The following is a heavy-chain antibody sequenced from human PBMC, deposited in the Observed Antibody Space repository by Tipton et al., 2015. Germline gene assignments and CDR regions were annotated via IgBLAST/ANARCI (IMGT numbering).Heavy chain of an antibody. Sequence: SLRLSCAASGFTFYSYWMNWVRQAPGKGLEWVANIKQDGSEKNYVDSVKGRFTISRDNAKSSLYLQLNSLRPEDTAVYYCASLSRTTGGTYWGQGTLVTVSS. CDR3: ASLSRTTGGTY. V-gene: IGHV3-7*03. J-gene: IGHJ4*02. CDR2: IKQDGSEK. CDR1: GFTFYSYW. D-gene: IGHD2-2*01.